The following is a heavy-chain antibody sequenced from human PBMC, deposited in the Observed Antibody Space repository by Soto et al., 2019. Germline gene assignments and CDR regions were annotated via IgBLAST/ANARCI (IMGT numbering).Heavy chain of an antibody. CDR3: ARDKITGLFDY. D-gene: IGHD2-8*02. V-gene: IGHV4-34*01. CDR1: GGSFSGYY. J-gene: IGHJ4*02. CDR2: INHSGST. Sequence: SETLSLTCAVYGGSFSGYYWTWIRQPPGTGLEWIGEINHSGSTNYNPSLKSRVTISVDTSKNQFSLKLTSVTAADTAVYYCARDKITGLFDYWCQGTLVTVS.